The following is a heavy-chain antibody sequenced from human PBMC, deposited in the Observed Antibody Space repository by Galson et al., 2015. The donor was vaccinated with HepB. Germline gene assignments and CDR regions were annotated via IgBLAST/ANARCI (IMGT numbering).Heavy chain of an antibody. J-gene: IGHJ3*02. CDR2: IESDGSVA. V-gene: IGHV3-74*01. Sequence: SLRLSCAASGFTFSNYWMHWVRQVPGKGLVWVSRIESDGSVADYADSVEGRFTISRDNAKDTVYLQMNSLRVEDTAVYYCARGGPRYCSGGTCPGALEIWGQGTMVTVSS. D-gene: IGHD2-15*01. CDR3: ARGGPRYCSGGTCPGALEI. CDR1: GFTFSNYW.